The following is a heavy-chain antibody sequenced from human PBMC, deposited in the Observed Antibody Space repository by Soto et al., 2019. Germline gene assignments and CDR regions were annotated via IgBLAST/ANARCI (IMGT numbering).Heavy chain of an antibody. CDR1: GFTFSSYW. J-gene: IGHJ4*02. D-gene: IGHD5-18*01. CDR2: IKQSGSET. V-gene: IGHV3-7*03. Sequence: PGGSLRLSCAASGFTFSSYWMTWVRQAPGKGLEWVANIKQSGSETYYVDSVKGRFSISRDDAKNALYLQMNTLRAEDTAVYFCARGYSIDYWGQATLVTVSA. CDR3: ARGYSIDY.